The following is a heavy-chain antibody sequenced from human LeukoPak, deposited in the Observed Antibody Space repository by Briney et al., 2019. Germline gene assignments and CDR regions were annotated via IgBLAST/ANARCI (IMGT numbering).Heavy chain of an antibody. CDR3: AKTTVGYSSGRYPGWPADC. Sequence: PGGSLRLSCAASGFTFSSYEMTWVRQAPGKGLEWVSYIKGGGSPIYYADSVKGRFTISRDNAKNSLYLQMNSLRAEDTAVYYCAKTTVGYSSGRYPGWPADCWGQGTLVTVSP. CDR1: GFTFSSYE. CDR2: IKGGGSPI. V-gene: IGHV3-48*03. J-gene: IGHJ4*02. D-gene: IGHD6-19*01.